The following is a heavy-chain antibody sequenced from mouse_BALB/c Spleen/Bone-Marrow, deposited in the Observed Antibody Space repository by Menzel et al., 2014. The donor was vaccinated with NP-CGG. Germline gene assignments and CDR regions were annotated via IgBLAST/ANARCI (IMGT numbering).Heavy chain of an antibody. V-gene: IGHV1S81*02. Sequence: VQLQQSGAELVKPGASVKSSCKASGYTFTSYYMCWVKQRPGQGLEWIGEINPSNGGTNFNEKFKSKATLTVDRSSSTAYMSLSSLTSEDSAVYYCTRSRRAMDHWGQGTSVTVSS. CDR2: INPSNGGT. CDR3: TRSRRAMDH. CDR1: GYTFTSYY. J-gene: IGHJ4*01. D-gene: IGHD2-12*01.